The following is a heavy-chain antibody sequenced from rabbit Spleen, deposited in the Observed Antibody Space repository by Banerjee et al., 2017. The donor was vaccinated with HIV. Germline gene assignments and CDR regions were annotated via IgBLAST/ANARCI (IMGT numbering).Heavy chain of an antibody. CDR2: IYGGSGAST. CDR1: GVSFSISSY. J-gene: IGHJ6*01. CDR3: ARDTGSSFSSYGMDL. Sequence: QSLEESGGDLVKPGASLTLTCTASGVSFSISSYMCWVRQAPGKGLEWIGIIYGGSGASTAYASWAKGRFTISETSSTTVTLQMTSLTAADTATYFCARDTGSSFSSYGMDLWGQGTLVTVS. D-gene: IGHD8-1*01. V-gene: IGHV1S40*01.